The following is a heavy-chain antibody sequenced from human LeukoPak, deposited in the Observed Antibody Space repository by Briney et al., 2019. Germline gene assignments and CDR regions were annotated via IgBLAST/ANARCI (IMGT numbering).Heavy chain of an antibody. D-gene: IGHD4/OR15-4a*01. J-gene: IGHJ4*02. CDR2: IKSKIEGGTT. CDR3: SSNMVE. Sequence: GGSLRLSCAASGFTFSHAWMSWVCQAPGKGLEWVGRIKSKIEGGTTEYAAPVKGRFTISRDDSKNTLYLQMNSLKTEDTAVYYCSSNMVEWGQGTLVTVSS. V-gene: IGHV3-15*01. CDR1: GFTFSHAW.